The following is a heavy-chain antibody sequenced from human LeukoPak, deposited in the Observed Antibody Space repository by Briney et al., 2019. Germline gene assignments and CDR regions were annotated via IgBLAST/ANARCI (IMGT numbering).Heavy chain of an antibody. V-gene: IGHV3-7*01. Sequence: PGGSLRLSCAASGFPFSNYWMSWVRQAPGKGLEWVANIEEDGSEKNYVDSVKGRFTISRDNAKNSVYLQMDSLRAEDTAVYHCAHSGSYFDYLGQGTLVTVSS. CDR3: AHSGSYFDY. CDR1: GFPFSNYW. CDR2: IEEDGSEK. J-gene: IGHJ4*02. D-gene: IGHD1-26*01.